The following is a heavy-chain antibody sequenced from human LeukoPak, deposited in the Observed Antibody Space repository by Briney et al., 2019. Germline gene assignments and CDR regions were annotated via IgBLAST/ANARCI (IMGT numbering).Heavy chain of an antibody. CDR2: ISAYNGNT. Sequence: GASVKVSCKASGYTLTTYGISWVRQAPGQGLEWMGWISAYNGNTNYAQKLQGRVTMTTDTSTSTAYMELRSLRSDDAAMYYCARTLNDYDILTGYYYSRGFDYWGQGTLVTVSS. J-gene: IGHJ4*02. CDR1: GYTLTTYG. V-gene: IGHV1-18*01. D-gene: IGHD3-9*01. CDR3: ARTLNDYDILTGYYYSRGFDY.